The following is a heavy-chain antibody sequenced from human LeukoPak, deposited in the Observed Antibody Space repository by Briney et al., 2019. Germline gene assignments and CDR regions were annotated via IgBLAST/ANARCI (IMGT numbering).Heavy chain of an antibody. D-gene: IGHD6-13*01. V-gene: IGHV1-2*06. Sequence: ASVKVSCKASGYTFAAYFIHWVRQAPGQGLEWMGRINPNGGDTNYAQKFQGRVTMAGDTSISTAYMELSSLRSDDTAMYYCARVGFTSSWSNFDYWGQGTLVTVSS. CDR1: GYTFAAYF. CDR2: INPNGGDT. J-gene: IGHJ4*02. CDR3: ARVGFTSSWSNFDY.